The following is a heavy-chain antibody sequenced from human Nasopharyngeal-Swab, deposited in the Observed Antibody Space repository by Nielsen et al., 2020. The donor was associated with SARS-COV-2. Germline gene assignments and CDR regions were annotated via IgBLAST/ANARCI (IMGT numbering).Heavy chain of an antibody. CDR1: GGSFSGYY. Sequence: GSLRLSCAVYGGSFSGYYWSWIRQPPGKGLEWIGEINHSGSTNYNPSLKSRVTISVDTSKNQFSLKLSSVTAADTAVYYCAHNRIGYYYYMDVWGKGTTVTVSS. D-gene: IGHD1-1*01. CDR2: INHSGST. J-gene: IGHJ6*03. V-gene: IGHV4-34*01. CDR3: AHNRIGYYYYMDV.